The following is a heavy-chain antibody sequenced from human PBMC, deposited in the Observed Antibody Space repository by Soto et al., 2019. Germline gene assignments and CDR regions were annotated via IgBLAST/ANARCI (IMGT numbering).Heavy chain of an antibody. V-gene: IGHV4-31*03. CDR2: IYYSGST. Sequence: SETLSLTCTVSGGSISSGGYYWSWIRQHPGKGLEWIGYIYYSGSTYYNPSLKSRVTISVDTSKNQFSLKLSSVTAADTAVYYCARGVSEYDFWSGYLNEYYYYGMDVWGQGTTVTVSS. CDR3: ARGVSEYDFWSGYLNEYYYYGMDV. D-gene: IGHD3-3*01. CDR1: GGSISSGGYY. J-gene: IGHJ6*02.